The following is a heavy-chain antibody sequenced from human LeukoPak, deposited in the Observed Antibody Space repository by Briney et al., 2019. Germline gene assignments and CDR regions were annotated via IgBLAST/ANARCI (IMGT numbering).Heavy chain of an antibody. D-gene: IGHD6-19*01. CDR3: ARQIAVAGTDY. V-gene: IGHV4-39*01. Sequence: SETLSLTCTVSGGSISSSTYYWGWIRQPPGKGLEWIGSIYYSGSTYYNPSLKSRVTISVDTSKNQFSLKLTSVTAADTALYYCARQIAVAGTDYWAQGTLVTVSS. J-gene: IGHJ4*02. CDR2: IYYSGST. CDR1: GGSISSSTYY.